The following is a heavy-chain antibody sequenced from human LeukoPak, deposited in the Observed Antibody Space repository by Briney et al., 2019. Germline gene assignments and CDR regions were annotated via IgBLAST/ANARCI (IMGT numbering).Heavy chain of an antibody. V-gene: IGHV1-18*01. Sequence: ASVRVSCKASGYTFTSYGISWVRQAPGQGLEWMGWISAYNGNTNYAQKLQGRVTMTTDTPTSTAYMELRSLRSDDTAVYYCARDLHYYDSSGYYYWGQGTLVTVSS. CDR1: GYTFTSYG. J-gene: IGHJ4*02. D-gene: IGHD3-22*01. CDR3: ARDLHYYDSSGYYY. CDR2: ISAYNGNT.